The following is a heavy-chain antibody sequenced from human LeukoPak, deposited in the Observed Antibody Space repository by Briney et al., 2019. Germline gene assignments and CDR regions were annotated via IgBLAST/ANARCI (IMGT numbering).Heavy chain of an antibody. J-gene: IGHJ3*02. V-gene: IGHV3-23*01. CDR2: ISGSGGST. D-gene: IGHD3-22*01. CDR1: GFTFSSYG. CDR3: ARDWRDSSGKFPNDAFDI. Sequence: GRSLRLSCAASGFTFSSYGMSWVRQAPGKGLEWVSAISGSGGSTYYADSVKGRFTISRDNAKNSLYLQMNSLRAEDTAVYYCARDWRDSSGKFPNDAFDIWGQGTMVTVSS.